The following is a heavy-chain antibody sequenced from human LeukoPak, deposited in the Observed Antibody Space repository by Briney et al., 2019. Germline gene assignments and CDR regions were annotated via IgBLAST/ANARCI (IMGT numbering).Heavy chain of an antibody. CDR2: IKEDGSEE. J-gene: IGHJ3*02. CDR3: AREGRSPGAFDI. D-gene: IGHD1-26*01. Sequence: PGGSLRLSCAASGFTFSRNWMSWVRQTPGKGLEWVANIKEDGSEEHYMDSVKGRFTISRDNAKNSLYLEMNSLRAEDTAVYYCAREGRSPGAFDIWGQGTMVTVSS. CDR1: GFTFSRNW. V-gene: IGHV3-7*03.